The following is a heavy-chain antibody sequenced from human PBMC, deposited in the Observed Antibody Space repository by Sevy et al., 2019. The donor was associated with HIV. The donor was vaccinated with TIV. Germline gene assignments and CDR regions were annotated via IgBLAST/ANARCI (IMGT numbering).Heavy chain of an antibody. CDR3: AKGRVGYSDFWSRYNFDY. V-gene: IGHV3-30*18. CDR1: GFIFSSFG. CDR2: ISFDGSNR. D-gene: IGHD3-3*01. J-gene: IGHJ4*02. Sequence: GGSLRLSCVASGFIFSSFGIHWVRQAPGKGLEWVAVISFDGSNRYYADSVKGRFTISRDNSKNTLYLQMNSLRTEDTAVYYCAKGRVGYSDFWSRYNFDYWGQGTLVTVSS.